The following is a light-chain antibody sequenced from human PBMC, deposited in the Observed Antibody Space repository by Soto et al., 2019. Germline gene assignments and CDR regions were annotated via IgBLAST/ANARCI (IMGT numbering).Light chain of an antibody. CDR3: QQYNSYSRT. V-gene: IGKV1-5*01. CDR1: QCISAW. Sequence: DIQMTESLSTLSTSVGDRVTITCRASQCISAWLAWYQQKSGKAPKLLIYDASSLESGVPSRFSGIGSGTEFTLTISSLQPEDFATYHCQQYNSYSRTFGQGTKVDI. J-gene: IGKJ1*01. CDR2: DAS.